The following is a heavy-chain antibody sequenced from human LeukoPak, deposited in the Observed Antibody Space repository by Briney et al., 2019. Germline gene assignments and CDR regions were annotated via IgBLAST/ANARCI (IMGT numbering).Heavy chain of an antibody. V-gene: IGHV3-23*01. CDR1: GMPFSSYT. CDR2: LSANGVST. J-gene: IGHJ6*03. CDR3: ARMPSTEIYYFYYMDA. D-gene: IGHD2-2*01. Sequence: GGSLRLSCEGPGMPFSSYTINWVRQAPGKGMEWVSGLSANGVSTYYGDSAKGRFTTSRDNSKNTVFLQLNSLRVEDTAVYYCARMPSTEIYYFYYMDAWGKGTTVIVSS.